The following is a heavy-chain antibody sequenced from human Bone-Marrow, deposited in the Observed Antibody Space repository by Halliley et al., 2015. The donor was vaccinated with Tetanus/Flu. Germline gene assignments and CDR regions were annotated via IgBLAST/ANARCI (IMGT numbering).Heavy chain of an antibody. CDR3: ARLLCSGFWVDC. CDR2: LYYLGNT. V-gene: IGHV4-39*01. D-gene: IGHD6-19*01. J-gene: IGHJ4*02. Sequence: TLSLTCTVSGGSITNSGYYWGWIRQPPGKGLEWIGNLYYLGNTYYNPTLKSRVTISADTSRNQLSLKLNSVSAADTAVYYCARLLCSGFWVDCWGQGTLVTVSS. CDR1: GGSITNSGYY.